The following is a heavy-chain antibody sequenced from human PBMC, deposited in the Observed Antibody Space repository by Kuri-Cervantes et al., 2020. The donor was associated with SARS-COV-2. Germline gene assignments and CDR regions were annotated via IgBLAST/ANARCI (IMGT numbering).Heavy chain of an antibody. Sequence: GGSLRLSCKASGYSFTNYWVGWVRQMPGKGLEWMGIIYPGDSDTRYSPSFEGQVTISADKSISTAYQQWNSLKASDTAVYYCARPSSGHSSSLDLWGQGTLVTVSS. CDR1: GYSFTNYW. D-gene: IGHD6-13*01. J-gene: IGHJ5*02. CDR3: ARPSSGHSSSLDL. V-gene: IGHV5-51*01. CDR2: IYPGDSDT.